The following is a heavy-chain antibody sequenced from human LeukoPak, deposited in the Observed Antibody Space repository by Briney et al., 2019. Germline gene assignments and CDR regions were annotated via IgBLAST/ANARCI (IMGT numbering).Heavy chain of an antibody. CDR3: AELGITMIGGV. Sequence: GGSLRLSCAATGFTFSSYEMNWVRQASGKGLEWVLYISSSGSTIYYADSVKGRFTISRDNAKNSLYLQMNSLRAEDTAVYYCAELGITMIGGVWGKGTTVTVSS. CDR1: GFTFSSYE. V-gene: IGHV3-48*03. CDR2: ISSSGSTI. J-gene: IGHJ6*04. D-gene: IGHD3-10*02.